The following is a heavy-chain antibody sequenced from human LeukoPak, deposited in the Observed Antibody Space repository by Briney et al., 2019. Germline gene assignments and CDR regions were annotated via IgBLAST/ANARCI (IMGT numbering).Heavy chain of an antibody. J-gene: IGHJ5*02. CDR1: GGTFSIYA. V-gene: IGHV1-69*06. Sequence: EASVKVSCKASGGTFSIYAISWVRQAPGQGREWMGGIIPIFGTANYAQKFQDRVTITADKSTSTAYMELSSLRSEDTAAYYCARADKCSGGSCYSWWFDPWGQGTLVTVSS. CDR2: IIPIFGTA. D-gene: IGHD2-15*01. CDR3: ARADKCSGGSCYSWWFDP.